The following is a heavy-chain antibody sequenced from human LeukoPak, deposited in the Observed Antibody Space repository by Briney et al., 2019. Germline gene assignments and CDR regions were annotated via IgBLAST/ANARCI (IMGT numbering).Heavy chain of an antibody. CDR3: AGHNYDFDFDS. CDR1: GYTFSDYY. J-gene: IGHJ4*02. V-gene: IGHV1-2*02. D-gene: IGHD3-3*01. Sequence: ASVKVSCKASGYTFSDYYIHWVRQAPGQGLEWMGWISPKSGGTNYAQNFQGRVTMTRDTSINTAYMELSKLRPDDTAVYYRAGHNYDFDFDSWGQGALVTVSS. CDR2: ISPKSGGT.